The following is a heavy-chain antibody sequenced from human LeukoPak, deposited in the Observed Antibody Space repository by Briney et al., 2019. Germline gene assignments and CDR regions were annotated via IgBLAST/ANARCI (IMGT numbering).Heavy chain of an antibody. Sequence: GGSLRLSCAASGFTFSSYAMSWVRQAPGKGLEWVAAISGSGGSTYYADSVKGRFTISRDNSKNTLYLQMNSLRAEDTAVYYCAQGYFWSGYYSAGIPFDYWGQGTLVTVSS. CDR2: ISGSGGST. CDR1: GFTFSSYA. V-gene: IGHV3-23*01. D-gene: IGHD3-3*01. J-gene: IGHJ4*02. CDR3: AQGYFWSGYYSAGIPFDY.